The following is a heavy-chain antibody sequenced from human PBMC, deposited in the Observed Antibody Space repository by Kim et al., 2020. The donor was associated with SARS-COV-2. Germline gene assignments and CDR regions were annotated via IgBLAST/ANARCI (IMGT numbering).Heavy chain of an antibody. D-gene: IGHD5-12*01. CDR2: IDYSGST. CDR1: GGSISNHY. V-gene: IGHV4-59*11. J-gene: IGHJ3*01. CDR3: ARDPPGPDYSFDL. Sequence: SETLSLTCIVSGGSISNHYWSWIRQPPGKGLEWIGYIDYSGSTNSNPSLKSRVTISVDTSKYQFSLKLSSVTAADTAVYYCARDPPGPDYSFDLWGQGTMVTVSS.